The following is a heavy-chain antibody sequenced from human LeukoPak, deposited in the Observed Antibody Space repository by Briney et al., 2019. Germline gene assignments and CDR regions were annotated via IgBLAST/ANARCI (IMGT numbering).Heavy chain of an antibody. CDR1: GGSISSYY. CDR2: IYYSGST. CDR3: ARGSGYVWGSYRYTGEGYFDY. Sequence: PSETLSLTCTVSGGSISSYYWSWIRQPPGKGLEWIGYIYYSGSTNYNPSLKSRVTISVDTSKNQFSLKLSSVTAADTAVYYCARGSGYVWGSYRYTGEGYFDYWGQGTLVTVSS. J-gene: IGHJ4*02. V-gene: IGHV4-59*01. D-gene: IGHD3-16*02.